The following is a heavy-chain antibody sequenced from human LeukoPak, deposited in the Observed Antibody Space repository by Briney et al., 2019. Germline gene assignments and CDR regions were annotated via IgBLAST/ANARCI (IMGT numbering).Heavy chain of an antibody. Sequence: GGSLRLSCAASGFTFSTYAMTWLRQAPGKGLEWVSALSASGSNTYYADSVKGRFTISRDNSENMLYLQMNSLRADDTAVYYCAQISVDTSRGRWSDFDSWGQGILVTVSS. D-gene: IGHD5-18*01. CDR3: AQISVDTSRGRWSDFDS. J-gene: IGHJ4*02. CDR1: GFTFSTYA. V-gene: IGHV3-23*01. CDR2: LSASGSNT.